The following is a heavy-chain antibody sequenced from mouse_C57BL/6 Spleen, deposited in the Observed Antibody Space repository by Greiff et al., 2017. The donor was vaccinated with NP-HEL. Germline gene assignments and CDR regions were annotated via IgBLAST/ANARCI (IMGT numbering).Heavy chain of an antibody. CDR2: IWWDDDK. D-gene: IGHD1-1*01. CDR3: ARIDTTVVAHWYFDV. J-gene: IGHJ1*03. Sequence: QVTLKVCGPGLLQPSQTLSLTCSFSGFSLSTFGMGVGWIRQPSGKGLEWLVHIWWDDDKYYNPALKSRPTISKDTSKNQVFLKIAHVDTADTATYYCARIDTTVVAHWYFDVWGTATTVTVAS. V-gene: IGHV8-8*01. CDR1: GFSLSTFGMG.